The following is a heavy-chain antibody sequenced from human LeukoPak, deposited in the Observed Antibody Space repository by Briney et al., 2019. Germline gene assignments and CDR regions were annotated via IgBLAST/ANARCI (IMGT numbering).Heavy chain of an antibody. J-gene: IGHJ4*02. CDR1: GFTFSSYS. CDR3: ASRLTTVTTFGY. CDR2: ISSSSSYI. Sequence: SGGSLRLSCAASGFTFSSYSMNWVRQAPGKGLEWVSSISSSSSYIYYADSVKGRFTISRDNAKNSLYLQMNSLRAEDTAVYYCASRLTTVTTFGYWGQGTLVTVSS. V-gene: IGHV3-21*01. D-gene: IGHD4-17*01.